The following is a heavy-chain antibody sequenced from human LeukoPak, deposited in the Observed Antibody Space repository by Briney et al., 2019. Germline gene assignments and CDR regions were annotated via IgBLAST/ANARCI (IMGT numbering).Heavy chain of an antibody. CDR3: ARVLRGLYNLGD. J-gene: IGHJ4*02. Sequence: GGSLRLSCEASGFSLSISGMNWVRQAPGKGLEWVSYISSSSDLMSYVDSVKGRFTVSRDNAKNSLFLEMNSLRDEDTAVYYCARVLRGLYNLGDWGQGTLVTVSS. V-gene: IGHV3-48*02. CDR2: ISSSSDLM. D-gene: IGHD3-10*01. CDR1: GFSLSISG.